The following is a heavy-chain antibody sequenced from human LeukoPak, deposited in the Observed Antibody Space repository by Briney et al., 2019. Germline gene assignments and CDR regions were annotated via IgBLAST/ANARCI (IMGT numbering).Heavy chain of an antibody. D-gene: IGHD1-26*01. CDR2: IYYSRST. V-gene: IGHV4-59*08. CDR3: ARHLVGAKGFGAFDI. J-gene: IGHJ3*02. CDR1: GGSISSYY. Sequence: SETLSLTCTVSGGSISSYYWSWIRQPPGKGLEWIGYIYYSRSTNYNPSLKSRVTISVDTSKNQFSLKLSSVTAADTAVYYCARHLVGAKGFGAFDIWGQGTMVTVSS.